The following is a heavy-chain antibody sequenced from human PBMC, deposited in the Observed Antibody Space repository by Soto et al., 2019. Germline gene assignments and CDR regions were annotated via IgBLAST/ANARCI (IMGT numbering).Heavy chain of an antibody. CDR2: ISYDGSNK. D-gene: IGHD3-3*01. CDR1: GFTFSSYG. V-gene: IGHV3-30*18. J-gene: IGHJ6*02. Sequence: PGGSLRLSCAASGFTFSSYGMHWVRQAPGKGLEWVAVISYDGSNKYYADSVKGRFTISRDNSKNTLYLQMNSLRAEDTAVYYCPKAIRPYYYYYGMDVWGQGTTVTVSS. CDR3: PKAIRPYYYYYGMDV.